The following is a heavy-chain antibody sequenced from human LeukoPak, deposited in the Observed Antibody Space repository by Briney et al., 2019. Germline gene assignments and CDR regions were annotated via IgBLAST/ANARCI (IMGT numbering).Heavy chain of an antibody. J-gene: IGHJ4*02. CDR3: AKVLLWFGELGGPSDY. V-gene: IGHV3-23*01. Sequence: PGGSLRLSCAASGFTFSSYGMSWVRQAPGKGLEWVSAISGSGGSTYYADSVKGRFTISRDNSKNTLYLQMNSLRAEDTAVYYCAKVLLWFGELGGPSDYWGQGTLVTVSS. CDR2: ISGSGGST. D-gene: IGHD3-10*01. CDR1: GFTFSSYG.